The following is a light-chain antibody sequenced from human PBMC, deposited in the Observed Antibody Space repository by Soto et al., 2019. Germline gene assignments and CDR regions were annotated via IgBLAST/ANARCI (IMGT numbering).Light chain of an antibody. J-gene: IGKJ5*01. CDR1: QSVSNY. Sequence: IVLTQSPGVVSLSPAERATLSCRASQSVSNYVAWYQQKPGQAPRLLIYDASNRATGIPARFSGSGSGTDFTLTISSLEPEDSAVYYCQHRGSWTFGQGTRLEIK. CDR3: QHRGSWT. CDR2: DAS. V-gene: IGKV3-11*01.